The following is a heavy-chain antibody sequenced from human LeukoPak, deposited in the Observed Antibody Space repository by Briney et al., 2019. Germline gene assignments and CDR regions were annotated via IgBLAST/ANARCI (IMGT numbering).Heavy chain of an antibody. V-gene: IGHV3-33*01. CDR3: ARDFGSEGYTSGWHAFDL. CDR2: IWFDGSNK. Sequence: GGSLRLSCAASGFTFSSYGMHWVRQAPGKGLEWVAIIWFDGSNKYYADSVKGRFTISRDNAKNSLYLQMDSLRTEDTAVYYCARDFGSEGYTSGWHAFDLWGRGTLVTVSS. CDR1: GFTFSSYG. D-gene: IGHD6-19*01. J-gene: IGHJ2*01.